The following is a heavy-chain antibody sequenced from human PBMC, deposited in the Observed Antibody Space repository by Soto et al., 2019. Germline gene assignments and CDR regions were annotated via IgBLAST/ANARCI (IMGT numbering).Heavy chain of an antibody. CDR3: ARARYSSSWSHYYYYYGMDV. Sequence: GGSLRLSCAASGFTVSSNYMSWVRQAPGQGLEWVSVIYSGGSTYYAYSVTRRFTISRDNSKNTLYLQMNSLRAEDTAVYYCARARYSSSWSHYYYYYGMDVWGQGTTVTVSS. CDR1: GFTVSSNY. J-gene: IGHJ6*02. V-gene: IGHV3-53*01. D-gene: IGHD6-13*01. CDR2: IYSGGST.